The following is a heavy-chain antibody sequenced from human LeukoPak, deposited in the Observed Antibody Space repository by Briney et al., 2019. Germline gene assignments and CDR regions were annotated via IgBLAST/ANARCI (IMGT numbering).Heavy chain of an antibody. D-gene: IGHD6-6*01. J-gene: IGHJ4*02. CDR2: INHSGST. V-gene: IGHV4-34*01. CDR1: DGSFSAYY. Sequence: PSENLSLTCSVYDGSFSAYYWSWIRQPPGKGLEWIGEINHSGSTNYNPSLKSRVTISVDTSKNQFSLKLSSVTAADTAVYYCARVLAARSHPANWGQGTLVTVSS. CDR3: ARVLAARSHPAN.